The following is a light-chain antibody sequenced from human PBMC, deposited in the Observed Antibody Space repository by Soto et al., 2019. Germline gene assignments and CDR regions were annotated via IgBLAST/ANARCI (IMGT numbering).Light chain of an antibody. CDR2: GVR. V-gene: IGLV2-14*01. Sequence: QSALTQPTSVSGSPGQSITISCTGNSNDIGTYDYVSWYQQHPGKAPRLLIHGVRNRPSGISSRFSASKSGLTASLTISGIQAEDEAAYYCRSIATTRISVVGPGTKVNVL. CDR1: SNDIGTYDY. J-gene: IGLJ1*01. CDR3: RSIATTRISV.